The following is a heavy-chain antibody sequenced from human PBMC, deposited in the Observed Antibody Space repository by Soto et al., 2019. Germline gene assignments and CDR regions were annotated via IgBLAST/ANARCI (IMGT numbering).Heavy chain of an antibody. CDR1: GFTVSSNY. CDR2: IYSGGST. D-gene: IGHD5-18*01. Sequence: EVQLVETGGGLIQPGGSLRLSCAASGFTVSSNYMSWVRQAPGKGLEWVSVIYSGGSTYYADSVKGRFTISRHNSKNTLYPQMTGLRAEDAVVYYCAGGLDTFEGWGQGTLVTVSS. J-gene: IGHJ4*02. CDR3: AGGLDTFEG. V-gene: IGHV3-53*02.